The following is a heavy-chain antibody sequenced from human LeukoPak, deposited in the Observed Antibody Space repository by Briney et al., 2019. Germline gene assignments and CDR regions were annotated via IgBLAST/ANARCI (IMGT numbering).Heavy chain of an antibody. D-gene: IGHD2-8*02. J-gene: IGHJ4*02. CDR3: ARAGGSDAVAPGY. CDR2: ISGSGGST. CDR1: GFTFSSYA. V-gene: IGHV3-23*01. Sequence: GGSLRLSCAASGFTFSSYAVSWVRQAPGKGLEWVSAISGSGGSTYYADSVKGRFTMSRDNSKNTLYLQMNSLRAEDTAVYYCARAGGSDAVAPGYWGQGTLVTVSS.